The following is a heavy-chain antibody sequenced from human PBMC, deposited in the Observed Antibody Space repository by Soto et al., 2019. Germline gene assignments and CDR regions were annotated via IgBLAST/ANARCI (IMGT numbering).Heavy chain of an antibody. Sequence: GGSLRLSCAASGFTFSVYAMSWGRQAPGKGLEWVSAISSNGGRTFYADSLRGRFTISRDNSKSALYLQMNNLRAEDTAIYYCAKYSELPYEAYLQQWGQGTLVTVSS. V-gene: IGHV3-23*01. D-gene: IGHD1-7*01. CDR1: GFTFSVYA. J-gene: IGHJ1*01. CDR2: ISSNGGRT. CDR3: AKYSELPYEAYLQQ.